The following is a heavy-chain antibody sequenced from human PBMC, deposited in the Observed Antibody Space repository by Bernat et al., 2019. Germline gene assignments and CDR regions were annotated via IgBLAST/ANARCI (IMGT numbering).Heavy chain of an antibody. J-gene: IGHJ5*02. CDR1: GFTFSSYA. Sequence: QVQLVESGGGVVQPGRSLRLSCAASGFTFSSYAMHWVRQAPGKGLEWVAVISYDGSNKYYADSVKGRFTISRDNSKNTLYLQMNSLRAEDTAVYYCARDWQQLVFDPWGQGTLVTVSS. CDR2: ISYDGSNK. CDR3: ARDWQQLVFDP. D-gene: IGHD6-13*01. V-gene: IGHV3-30-3*01.